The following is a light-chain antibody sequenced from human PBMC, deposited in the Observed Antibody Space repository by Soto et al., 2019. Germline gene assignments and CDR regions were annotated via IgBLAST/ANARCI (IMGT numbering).Light chain of an antibody. V-gene: IGKV3-11*01. J-gene: IGKJ5*01. CDR3: QQRSSWLIT. CDR2: DAS. CDR1: QSVSRY. Sequence: VGLTLSPPTLSLSTGERATLSCRASQSVSRYLAWYQQKPGQAPRLLIYDASNRATGIPARFSGSGSGTDFTLTISSLEPEDFAVYYCQQRSSWLITFGQRRLPEIK.